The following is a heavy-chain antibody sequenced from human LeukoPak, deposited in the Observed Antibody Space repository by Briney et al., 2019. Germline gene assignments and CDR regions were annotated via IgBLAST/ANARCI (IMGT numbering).Heavy chain of an antibody. Sequence: SETLSLTCAVSGYSISSGYYWGWIRPPPGKGLEWIGSIYHSGSTYYNPSLKSRVTISVDTSKNQFSLKLSSVTAADTAVYYCARVFLAGSYSIDYWGQGTLVTVSS. J-gene: IGHJ4*02. CDR1: GYSISSGYY. CDR3: ARVFLAGSYSIDY. CDR2: IYHSGST. D-gene: IGHD3-10*01. V-gene: IGHV4-38-2*01.